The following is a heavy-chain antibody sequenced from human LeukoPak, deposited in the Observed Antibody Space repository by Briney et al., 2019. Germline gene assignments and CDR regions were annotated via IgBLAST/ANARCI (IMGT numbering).Heavy chain of an antibody. CDR3: AKDHQHYYDSSGYLDY. Sequence: GGSLRLSCAASGFTFSSYGMHWVRQAPGKGLEWVAVLSYDGAKTGYVDSVKGRFTISRDNSRNTVYLQMNSLRADDTAMYYCAKDHQHYYDSSGYLDYWGQGTLVTVSS. CDR2: LSYDGAKT. V-gene: IGHV3-30*18. CDR1: GFTFSSYG. D-gene: IGHD3-22*01. J-gene: IGHJ4*02.